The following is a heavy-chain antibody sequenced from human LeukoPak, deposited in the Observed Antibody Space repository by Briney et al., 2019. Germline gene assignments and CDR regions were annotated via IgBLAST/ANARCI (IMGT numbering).Heavy chain of an antibody. V-gene: IGHV1-8*01. J-gene: IGHJ4*02. CDR3: ARGRGIEAAAIRDLDY. CDR1: GNTFTSD. Sequence: ASVKVSCKASGNTFTSDINWVRQATGQGLEWMGWMNPKSGNTDYAPKFQGRVTMTRNTSISTAYMELSSLRSEDTAVYYCARGRGIEAAAIRDLDYWGQGTLVTVSS. D-gene: IGHD2-2*02. CDR2: MNPKSGNT.